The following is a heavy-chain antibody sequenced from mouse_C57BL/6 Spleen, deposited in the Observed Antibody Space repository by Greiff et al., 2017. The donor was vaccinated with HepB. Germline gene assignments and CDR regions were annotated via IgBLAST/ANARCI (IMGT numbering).Heavy chain of an antibody. J-gene: IGHJ4*01. D-gene: IGHD2-3*01. CDR1: GYTFTSYW. CDR3: ARKGGYYPYYYAMDY. Sequence: QVHVKQPGTELVKPGASVKLSCKASGYTFTSYWMHWVKQRPGQGLEWIGNINPSNGGTNYNEKFKSKATLTVDKSSSTAYMQLSSLTSEDSAVYYCARKGGYYPYYYAMDYWGQGPSVTVSS. V-gene: IGHV1-53*01. CDR2: INPSNGGT.